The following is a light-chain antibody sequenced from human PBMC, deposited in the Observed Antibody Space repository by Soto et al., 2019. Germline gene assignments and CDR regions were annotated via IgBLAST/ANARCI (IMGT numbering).Light chain of an antibody. CDR1: PSVTNY. J-gene: IGKJ5*01. V-gene: IGKV3-11*01. CDR3: QQRNIWPPVT. CDR2: GAF. Sequence: EIVLTQSPATLSVSPGERATPSCRGSPSVTNYLAWYQQKPGQAPRLLIYGAFNRATGIPARFSGSGSGTDFTLTISSLEPEDFAVYYCQQRNIWPPVTCGQGTRLEIK.